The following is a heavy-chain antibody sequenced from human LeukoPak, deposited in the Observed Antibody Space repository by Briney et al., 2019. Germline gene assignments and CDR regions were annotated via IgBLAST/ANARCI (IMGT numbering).Heavy chain of an antibody. Sequence: SQTLSLTCSVSGASISGDGYYWSWIRQPAGKGLEWIGRLYSSGSTTYNPSLKSRVTISLDTSKNQFSLRLTSVTAADTAVYFCARGLSAVAGTSPYQHWGQGTLVTVSS. CDR3: ARGLSAVAGTSPYQH. D-gene: IGHD6-19*01. V-gene: IGHV4-61*02. J-gene: IGHJ1*01. CDR1: GASISGDGYY. CDR2: LYSSGST.